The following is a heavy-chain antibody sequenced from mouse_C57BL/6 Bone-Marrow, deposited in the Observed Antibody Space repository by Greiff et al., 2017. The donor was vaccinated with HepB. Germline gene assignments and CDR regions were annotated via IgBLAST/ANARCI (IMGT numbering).Heavy chain of an antibody. D-gene: IGHD3-2*01. CDR3: ARDRDLAWFAY. CDR1: GYTFTSYG. J-gene: IGHJ3*01. V-gene: IGHV1-81*01. Sequence: QVQLQQSGAELARPGASVKLSCKASGYTFTSYGISWVKQRTGQGLELIGEIYPRSGNTYYNEKFKGKATLTADKSSSTAYMELRSLTSEDSAVYFCARDRDLAWFAYWGQGTLVTVSA. CDR2: IYPRSGNT.